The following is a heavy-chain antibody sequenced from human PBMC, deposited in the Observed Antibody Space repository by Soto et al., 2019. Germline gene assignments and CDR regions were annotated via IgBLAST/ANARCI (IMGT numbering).Heavy chain of an antibody. CDR2: ISYDGSNK. V-gene: IGHV3-30-3*01. Sequence: GGSLRLSCAASGFTFSSYAMSWVRQAPGKGLEWVAVISYDGSNKYYADSVKGRFTISRDNSKNTLYLQMNSLRAEDTAVYYCARDLRVGDILRHLTYAFDIWGQGTMVTVSS. D-gene: IGHD3-9*01. CDR1: GFTFSSYA. J-gene: IGHJ3*02. CDR3: ARDLRVGDILRHLTYAFDI.